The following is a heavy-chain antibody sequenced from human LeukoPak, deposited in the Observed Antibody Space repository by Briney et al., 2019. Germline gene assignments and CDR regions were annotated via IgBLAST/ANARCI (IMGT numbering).Heavy chain of an antibody. CDR2: MNPNSGNT. D-gene: IGHD3-9*01. CDR3: ARAPPMRYFDWLLSGRGNLYYFGY. V-gene: IGHV1-8*01. CDR1: GYTFTSYD. Sequence: ASVKVSCKASGYTFTSYDINWVRQATGQGLEWMGWMNPNSGNTGYAQKFQGRVTMTRNTSISTAYMELSSLRSEDTAVYYCARAPPMRYFDWLLSGRGNLYYFGYWGQGTLVTVSS. J-gene: IGHJ4*02.